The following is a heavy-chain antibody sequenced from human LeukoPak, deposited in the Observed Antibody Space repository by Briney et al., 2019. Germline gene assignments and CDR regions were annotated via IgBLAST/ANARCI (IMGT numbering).Heavy chain of an antibody. CDR1: GYAISSGYF. J-gene: IGHJ3*02. CDR3: ARDDRSMIGAFDI. V-gene: IGHV4-38-2*02. D-gene: IGHD3-22*01. Sequence: SETLSLTCSVSGYAISSGYFWGWIRQPPGKGLEWIGTIYHSGSTYYNPSLKSRVTISVDTSKNQFSLKLSSVTAADTAVYYCARDDRSMIGAFDIWGQGTMVTVSS. CDR2: IYHSGST.